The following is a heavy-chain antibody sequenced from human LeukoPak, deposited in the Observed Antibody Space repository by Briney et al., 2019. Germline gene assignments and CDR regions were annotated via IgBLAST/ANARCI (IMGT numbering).Heavy chain of an antibody. Sequence: PSETLSLTCTVSGGSINSYYWSWIRQPPGKGLEWIGYIYYSGSTNYNPSLKSRVTMSVDTSTNHFSLKLSSVTAADTAVYYCARVLSGWPYYFDYWGQGTLVTVPS. CDR3: ARVLSGWPYYFDY. CDR2: IYYSGST. CDR1: GGSINSYY. V-gene: IGHV4-59*01. J-gene: IGHJ4*02. D-gene: IGHD6-19*01.